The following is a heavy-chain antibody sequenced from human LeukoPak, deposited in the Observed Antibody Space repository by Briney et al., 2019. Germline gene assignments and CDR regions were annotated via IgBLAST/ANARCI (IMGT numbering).Heavy chain of an antibody. CDR3: ARAGGVADYFDY. V-gene: IGHV1-69*04. D-gene: IGHD2-21*01. CDR2: IIPILGIA. Sequence: GASVKVSCKASGGTFSSYAISWVRQAPGQGLEWMGRIIPILGIANYAQKFQGRVTITADKSTSTAYMELSSLRSEDTAVYYCARAGGVADYFDYWGQGTLVTVSP. J-gene: IGHJ4*02. CDR1: GGTFSSYA.